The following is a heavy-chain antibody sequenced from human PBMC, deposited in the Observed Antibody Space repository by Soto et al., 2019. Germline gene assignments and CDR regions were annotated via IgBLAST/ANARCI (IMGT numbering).Heavy chain of an antibody. CDR2: ISSSSSYI. CDR3: ARTRGYSSGWYSPDFDY. V-gene: IGHV3-21*01. J-gene: IGHJ4*02. D-gene: IGHD6-19*01. Sequence: EVQLVESGGGLVKPGGSLRLSCAASGFTFSSYSMNWVRQAPGKGLEWVSSISSSSSYIYYADSVKGRFTISRDNAKNSLYLQMNSLRAEDTAGYYCARTRGYSSGWYSPDFDYWGQGTLVTVSS. CDR1: GFTFSSYS.